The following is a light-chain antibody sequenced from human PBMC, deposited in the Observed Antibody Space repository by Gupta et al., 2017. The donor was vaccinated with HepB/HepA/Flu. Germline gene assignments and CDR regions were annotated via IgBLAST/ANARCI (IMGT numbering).Light chain of an antibody. CDR1: SSDVGGYNY. CDR2: EVT. V-gene: IGLV2-8*01. CDR3: TSYAGSKNWV. Sequence: QSTLTQPRSASGPPGQSVTTSCTGTSSDVGGYNYVSWYQQHPGNAPNLMITEVTKRPSGVPDRFSGSKSGDTASLTVSGLQAEDEADYYCTSYAGSKNWVFGGGTKLTVL. J-gene: IGLJ3*02.